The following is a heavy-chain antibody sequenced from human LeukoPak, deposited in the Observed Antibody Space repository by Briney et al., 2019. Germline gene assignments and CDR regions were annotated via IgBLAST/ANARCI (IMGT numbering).Heavy chain of an antibody. J-gene: IGHJ4*02. V-gene: IGHV4-59*12. Sequence: SETLSLTCTVSGGSIGSYYWSWIRQPPGKGLEWMGYIYYSGSTNYNPSLKSRVTMSVDTSKNQFSLKLTSVTAADTAVYYCARGVSSSWYYFDYWGQGTLVTVSS. CDR3: ARGVSSSWYYFDY. D-gene: IGHD6-13*01. CDR1: GGSIGSYY. CDR2: IYYSGST.